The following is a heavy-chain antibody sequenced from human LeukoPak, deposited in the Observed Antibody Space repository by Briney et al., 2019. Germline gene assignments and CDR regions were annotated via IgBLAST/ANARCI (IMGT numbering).Heavy chain of an antibody. CDR3: AALARDY. CDR1: GFIVSSHY. CDR2: IHNDGST. Sequence: PGGSLRLSCAASGFIVSSHYMTWVRQAPGKGLEWVSVIHNDGSTYYADSVKGRFTISRANSKNTLYLQMNSLRVEDTAVYYCAALARDYWGQGILVTVSS. J-gene: IGHJ4*02. V-gene: IGHV3-53*01. D-gene: IGHD3-3*02.